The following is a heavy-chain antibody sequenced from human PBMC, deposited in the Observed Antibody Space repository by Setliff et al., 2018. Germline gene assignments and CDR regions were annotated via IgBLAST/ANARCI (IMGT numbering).Heavy chain of an antibody. V-gene: IGHV1-2*02. CDR1: GYTFSAYY. J-gene: IGHJ4*02. D-gene: IGHD2-2*01. CDR3: ARGPLDFVVVPAAAKFDY. Sequence: ASVKVSCKASGYTFSAYYIHWVRQAPGQGLEWMGWINPHSGGTNFPQTFQGRFTMTRDTSINTAYMELSTLTSDDTAVYYCARGPLDFVVVPAAAKFDYWGQGTLVTVSS. CDR2: INPHSGGT.